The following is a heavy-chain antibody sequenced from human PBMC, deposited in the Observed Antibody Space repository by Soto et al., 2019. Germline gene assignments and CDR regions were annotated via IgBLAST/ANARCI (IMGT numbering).Heavy chain of an antibody. CDR3: ARLSLGYCSGGSCYSPGWFDP. CDR2: IDPSDSYT. CDR1: GCSFTSYW. J-gene: IGHJ5*02. V-gene: IGHV5-10-1*01. Sequence: GESLKISCKGSGCSFTSYWISWVRQMPGKGLEWMGRIDPSDSYTNYSPSFQGHVTISADKSISTAYLQWSSLKASDTAMYYCARLSLGYCSGGSCYSPGWFDPWGQGTLVTVSS. D-gene: IGHD2-15*01.